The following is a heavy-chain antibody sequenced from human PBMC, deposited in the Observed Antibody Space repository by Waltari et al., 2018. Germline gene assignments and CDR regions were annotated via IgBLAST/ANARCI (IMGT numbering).Heavy chain of an antibody. CDR3: ARDGDNGGNSWWFDP. CDR2: IYHRGPT. Sequence: QVQLQQSGPGRGRPSETLSLTCDVAGYSISSGYYWGWIRQSPEKGLAWIGSIYHRGPTYYNPSLKSRVTISMYTSKNQFSLKLFSVTAADTAVYYCARDGDNGGNSWWFDPWGQGTLVTVSS. J-gene: IGHJ5*02. V-gene: IGHV4-38-2*02. CDR1: GYSISSGYY. D-gene: IGHD2-21*02.